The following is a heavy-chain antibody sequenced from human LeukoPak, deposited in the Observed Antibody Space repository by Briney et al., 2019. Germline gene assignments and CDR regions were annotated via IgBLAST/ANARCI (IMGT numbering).Heavy chain of an antibody. V-gene: IGHV3-23*01. CDR1: GFTFSSYA. D-gene: IGHD6-25*01. Sequence: HPGGSLRLSCAASGFTFSSYAMSWVRQAPGKGLEWVSEISAGGDTTYTADSVRGRFTISRDNSKNTLYLQMNTLTAEDTALYYCAGISYSGTWPVGYWGQGTLVTVTA. CDR2: ISAGGDTT. CDR3: AGISYSGTWPVGY. J-gene: IGHJ4*02.